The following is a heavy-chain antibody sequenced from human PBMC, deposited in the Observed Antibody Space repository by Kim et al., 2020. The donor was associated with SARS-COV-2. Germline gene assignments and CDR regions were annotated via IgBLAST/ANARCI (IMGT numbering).Heavy chain of an antibody. J-gene: IGHJ6*02. Sequence: GGSLRLSCAASGFTFSNYAMNWVRQAPGKGLEWVSAISGSGGSTYFADSVKGRFTISRDNSKNTLYLQMNSPRAEDTAVDYCAKDMDQTRITMIGYGMDGWGQGTTVTVSS. CDR2: ISGSGGST. D-gene: IGHD3-22*01. CDR1: GFTFSNYA. V-gene: IGHV3-23*01. CDR3: AKDMDQTRITMIGYGMDG.